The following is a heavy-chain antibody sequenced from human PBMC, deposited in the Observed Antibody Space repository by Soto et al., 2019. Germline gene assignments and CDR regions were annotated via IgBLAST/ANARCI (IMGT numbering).Heavy chain of an antibody. CDR3: AKKCLTYYYDSSGCNDAFDI. D-gene: IGHD3-22*01. V-gene: IGHV3-15*01. CDR1: GFTLTNSW. CDR2: IKSKTDGGTA. J-gene: IGHJ3*02. Sequence: PGGSLRLSCAASGFTLTNSWMDWVRQAPGKGLEWVGRIKSKTDGGTADYAAPVKGRFTISRDDSKNTLYVQMNSLKTEDTAVYYCAKKCLTYYYDSSGCNDAFDIWGQGTMVTVSS.